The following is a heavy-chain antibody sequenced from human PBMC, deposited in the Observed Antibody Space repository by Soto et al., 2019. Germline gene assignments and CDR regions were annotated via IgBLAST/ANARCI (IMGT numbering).Heavy chain of an antibody. Sequence: KVSCKASGGTFSSYAISWVRQAPGQGLEWMGGIIPIFGTANYAQKFQGRVTITADESTSTAYMELSSLRSEDTAVYYCARDRIAAAGPDYYYYYGMDVWGQGTTVTVSS. CDR3: ARDRIAAAGPDYYYYYGMDV. J-gene: IGHJ6*02. CDR1: GGTFSSYA. D-gene: IGHD6-13*01. V-gene: IGHV1-69*01. CDR2: IIPIFGTA.